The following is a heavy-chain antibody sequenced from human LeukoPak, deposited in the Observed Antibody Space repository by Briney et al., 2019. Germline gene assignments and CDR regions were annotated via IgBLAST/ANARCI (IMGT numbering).Heavy chain of an antibody. D-gene: IGHD3-3*02. CDR3: ARDRSSFSYAFDI. Sequence: ASVKVSCKASGYTFTTYAIHWVRQAPGQRLEWMGWISTYNDDRKYSPKFQGTVTITTDTSATTAYLELSSLRSEDTAVYYCARDRSSFSYAFDIWGQGTMVTVSS. CDR2: ISTYNDDR. J-gene: IGHJ3*02. V-gene: IGHV1-3*04. CDR1: GYTFTTYA.